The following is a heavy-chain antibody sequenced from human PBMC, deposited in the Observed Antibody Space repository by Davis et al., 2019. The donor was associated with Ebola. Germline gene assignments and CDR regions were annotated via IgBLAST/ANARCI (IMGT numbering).Heavy chain of an antibody. Sequence: GESLKISCAASGFTVSSNYMSWVRQAPGKGLEWVSVIYSGGSTYYADSVKGRFTISRDSSKNTLYLQMNSLRAEDTALYYCAKETGYSTGTGYYYYGMDVWGQGTTVTVSS. D-gene: IGHD6-25*01. CDR3: AKETGYSTGTGYYYYGMDV. CDR2: IYSGGST. J-gene: IGHJ6*02. CDR1: GFTVSSNY. V-gene: IGHV3-53*01.